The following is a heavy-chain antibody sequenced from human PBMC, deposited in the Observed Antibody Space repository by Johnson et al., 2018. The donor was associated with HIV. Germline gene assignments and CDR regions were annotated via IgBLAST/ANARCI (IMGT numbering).Heavy chain of an antibody. J-gene: IGHJ3*02. V-gene: IGHV3-20*04. CDR3: AGRGGYCSVNICPHAFDI. Sequence: VQLVESGGGVVQPGRSLRLSCAASGFTFDDYGMSWVRQAPGKGLEWVSGINWNGGSTGYADSVKGRFTISRDNAKNSLYMQMDSLRAEDTALYYCAGRGGYCSVNICPHAFDIWGLGTMVTVSS. D-gene: IGHD2-15*01. CDR1: GFTFDDYG. CDR2: INWNGGST.